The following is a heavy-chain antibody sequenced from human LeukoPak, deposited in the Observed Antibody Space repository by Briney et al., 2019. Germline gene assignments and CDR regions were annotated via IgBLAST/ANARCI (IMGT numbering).Heavy chain of an antibody. D-gene: IGHD6-13*01. V-gene: IGHV1-46*01. Sequence: ASVKVSCKASGYTFTTYYLHWVRQAPGQGLEWMGLINPSGGSTSYAQKFQGRVTMTRDTSTSTVYMELSSLRSEDTAVYYCARIIAASVTWDYWGQGTLVTVSS. CDR1: GYTFTTYY. CDR2: INPSGGST. J-gene: IGHJ4*02. CDR3: ARIIAASVTWDY.